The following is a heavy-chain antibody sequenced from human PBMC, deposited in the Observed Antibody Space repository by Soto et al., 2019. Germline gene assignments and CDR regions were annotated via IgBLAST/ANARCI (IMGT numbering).Heavy chain of an antibody. Sequence: QVQLVESGGGVVQPGRSLRLSCVASGFTFSNYGMHWVRQAPGKGLEWVAVIWYDGSNKYYADSVKGRFTISRDNSKNTLYLQMNSLRAEDTAVYYCASTTPEDYFDYWGQGTLVTVSS. D-gene: IGHD1-26*01. CDR2: IWYDGSNK. CDR1: GFTFSNYG. J-gene: IGHJ4*02. V-gene: IGHV3-33*01. CDR3: ASTTPEDYFDY.